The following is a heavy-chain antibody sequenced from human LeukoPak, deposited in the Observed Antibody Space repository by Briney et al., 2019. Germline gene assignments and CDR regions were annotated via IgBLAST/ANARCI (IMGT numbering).Heavy chain of an antibody. CDR2: ISGSGNST. V-gene: IGHV3-23*01. J-gene: IGHJ4*02. Sequence: GGSLRLSCTASGFTFSSYAMSWVRQAPGKGLEWVSSISGSGNSTYDADSVEGRFTISRDNSKNTLYLQMNSLRAEDTAVYYCAKGQEYVWGSYRYTEGLYFDYWGQGTLVTVSS. CDR1: GFTFSSYA. CDR3: AKGQEYVWGSYRYTEGLYFDY. D-gene: IGHD3-16*02.